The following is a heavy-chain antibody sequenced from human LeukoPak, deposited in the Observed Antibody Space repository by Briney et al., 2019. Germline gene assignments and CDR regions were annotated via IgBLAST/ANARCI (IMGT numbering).Heavy chain of an antibody. J-gene: IGHJ4*02. CDR2: VSGSGGST. Sequence: GGSLRLSCAASGFTLSSYAMTWVRQAPGRGLEWVSTVSGSGGSTYYADSVKGRFTISRDNSKNTLYLQMNSLRAEDTAVYYCAKDLHYAYGGYDPSYYFDYWGQGTLVTVSS. CDR1: GFTLSSYA. D-gene: IGHD5-12*01. CDR3: AKDLHYAYGGYDPSYYFDY. V-gene: IGHV3-23*01.